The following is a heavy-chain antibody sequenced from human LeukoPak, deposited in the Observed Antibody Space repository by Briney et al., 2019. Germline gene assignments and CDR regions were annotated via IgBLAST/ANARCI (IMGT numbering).Heavy chain of an antibody. CDR1: GGSISSYY. J-gene: IGHJ3*02. V-gene: IGHV4-59*01. Sequence: PSETLSLTCTVSGGSISSYYWSWIRQPPGKGLEWIGYIYYSGSTNYNPSLKSRVTISVDTSKNQFSLKLSSVTAADTAVYYCARADRLRRGSAYSGGAFDIWGQGTMVTVSS. CDR2: IYYSGST. D-gene: IGHD3-10*01. CDR3: ARADRLRRGSAYSGGAFDI.